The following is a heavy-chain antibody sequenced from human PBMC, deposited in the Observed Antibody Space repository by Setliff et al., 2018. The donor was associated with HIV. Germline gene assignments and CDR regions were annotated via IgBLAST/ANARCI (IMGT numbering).Heavy chain of an antibody. D-gene: IGHD3-10*01. CDR1: GGSISITTYY. V-gene: IGHV4-39*01. Sequence: SETLSLTCTVSGGSISITTYYWGWLRQPPGKGLEWIGSIYYSGSTYYNPSLKSRVTISVDTSKNQFSLKLSSVTAADTAVYYCARTYYYGSGSSNWFDPWGQGTLVTVSS. CDR3: ARTYYYGSGSSNWFDP. CDR2: IYYSGST. J-gene: IGHJ5*02.